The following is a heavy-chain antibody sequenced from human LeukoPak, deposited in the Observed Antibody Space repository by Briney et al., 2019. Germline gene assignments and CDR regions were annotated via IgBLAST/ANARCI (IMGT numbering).Heavy chain of an antibody. V-gene: IGHV3-23*01. CDR1: GFTFRRYA. D-gene: IGHD4-17*01. Sequence: GGSLRLSCAASGFTFRRYAMNWVRQAPGKGLEWVSGISSSGGSTYYADSVKGRFTISRDNSKNTLHLQMNSLRAEDTAVYYCARTNPVYGDYDYWGQGTLVTVSS. CDR2: ISSSGGST. J-gene: IGHJ4*02. CDR3: ARTNPVYGDYDY.